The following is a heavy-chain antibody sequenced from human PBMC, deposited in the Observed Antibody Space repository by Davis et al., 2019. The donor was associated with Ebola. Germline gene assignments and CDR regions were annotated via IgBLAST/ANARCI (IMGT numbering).Heavy chain of an antibody. CDR2: INPSGGGT. V-gene: IGHV1-46*01. D-gene: IGHD6-19*01. J-gene: IGHJ4*02. CDR3: ARADAFSYTSGNDF. CDR1: GYTFTDYY. Sequence: ASVKVSCKASGYTFTDYYIHWVRQATGEGLEWMGIINPSGGGTTYAQKFQARVTLTRDKSTSTVYMDLSSLKSDDTAVYYCARADAFSYTSGNDFWGQGTLVTVSS.